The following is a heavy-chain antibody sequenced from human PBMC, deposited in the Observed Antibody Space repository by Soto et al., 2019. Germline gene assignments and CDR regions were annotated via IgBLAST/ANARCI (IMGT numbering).Heavy chain of an antibody. CDR2: FDPEDGET. Sequence: GASVKVSCKVSGYTLTELSMHWVRQAPGKGLEWMGGFDPEDGETIYAQKFQGRVTMTEDTSTDTAYMELSSLRSEDTAVYYCATGVRCSSTSCYLDYYYGMDVWGHVTTVTVSS. V-gene: IGHV1-24*01. J-gene: IGHJ6*02. CDR3: ATGVRCSSTSCYLDYYYGMDV. CDR1: GYTLTELS. D-gene: IGHD2-2*01.